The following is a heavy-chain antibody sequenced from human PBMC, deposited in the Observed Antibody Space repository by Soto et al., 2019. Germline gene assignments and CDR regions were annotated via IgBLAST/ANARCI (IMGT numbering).Heavy chain of an antibody. D-gene: IGHD3-3*01. CDR3: ARSGVFGVVIVFDY. Sequence: QVQLVQSGAEVKKPGSSVKVSCKASGGTFSSYAISWVRQAPGQGLEWMGGIIPIFGTANYAQKFQGRVTITADEATSTAYMELSSLRSDDTAVYYCARSGVFGVVIVFDYWGQGTLVTVSA. CDR1: GGTFSSYA. CDR2: IIPIFGTA. J-gene: IGHJ4*02. V-gene: IGHV1-69*01.